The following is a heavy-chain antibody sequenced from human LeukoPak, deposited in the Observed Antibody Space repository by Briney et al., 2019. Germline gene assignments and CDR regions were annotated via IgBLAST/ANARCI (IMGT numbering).Heavy chain of an antibody. CDR3: ARGGLATISSFIANYFDY. D-gene: IGHD5-24*01. CDR2: INHSGST. V-gene: IGHV4-34*01. Sequence: SETLSLTCAVYGGSFSGYYWSWIRQPPGKGLEWIGEINHSGSTNYNPSLKSRFTISVDTSKNQFSLKLSSVTAADTAVYYCARGGLATISSFIANYFDYWGQGTLVSVSS. CDR1: GGSFSGYY. J-gene: IGHJ4*02.